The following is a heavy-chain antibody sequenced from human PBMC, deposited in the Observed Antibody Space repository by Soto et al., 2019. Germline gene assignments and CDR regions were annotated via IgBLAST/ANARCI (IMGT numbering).Heavy chain of an antibody. D-gene: IGHD6-13*01. CDR2: IWYDGSNK. CDR3: ARSIAAAGTSAFDI. CDR1: GFTFSSYG. Sequence: GGSLRLSCAASGFTFSSYGMHWVRQAPGKGLEWVAVIWYDGSNKYYADSVKGRFTISRDNSKNTLYLQMNSLRAEDTAVYYCARSIAAAGTSAFDIWGQGTMVTVAS. V-gene: IGHV3-33*01. J-gene: IGHJ3*02.